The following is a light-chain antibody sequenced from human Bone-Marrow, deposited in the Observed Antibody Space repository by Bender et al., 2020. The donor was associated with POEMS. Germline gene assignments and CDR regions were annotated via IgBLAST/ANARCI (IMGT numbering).Light chain of an antibody. CDR2: NDN. Sequence: SYELTQPPSLSVSPGQTASITCSGDGLPRQYGYWFQQRPGQAPVLIIYNDNERAPGIPDRFSGSSSGATVTLTISGVQAEDEADYYCQAWDTYSVIFGGGTKLTVL. CDR1: GLPRQY. CDR3: QAWDTYSVI. J-gene: IGLJ2*01. V-gene: IGLV3-25*03.